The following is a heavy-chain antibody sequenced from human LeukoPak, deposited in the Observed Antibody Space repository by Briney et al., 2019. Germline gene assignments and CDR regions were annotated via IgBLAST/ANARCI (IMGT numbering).Heavy chain of an antibody. CDR1: GFTFSSYA. CDR3: AKGSLRYFDWLLGSYYFDY. D-gene: IGHD3-9*01. Sequence: GGSLRLSCAASGFTFSSYAMSWVRQAPGKGLEWVSAISGSGGSTYYADSVKGRFTISRDNSKNTLYLQMNSLRAEDTAVYYCAKGSLRYFDWLLGSYYFDYWGRGTLVTVSS. CDR2: ISGSGGST. V-gene: IGHV3-23*01. J-gene: IGHJ4*02.